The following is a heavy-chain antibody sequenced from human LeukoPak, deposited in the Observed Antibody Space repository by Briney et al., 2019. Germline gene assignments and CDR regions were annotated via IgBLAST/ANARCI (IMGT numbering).Heavy chain of an antibody. Sequence: ASVKVSCKASGYTFTGYYMHWVRQAPGQGLEWMGWINPNSGGTNYAQKFQGRVTMTRDTSISTAYMELSRLRSDDTAVYYCARASIAARGGWFDPWDQGTLVTVSS. CDR1: GYTFTGYY. J-gene: IGHJ5*02. CDR2: INPNSGGT. V-gene: IGHV1-2*02. CDR3: ARASIAARGGWFDP. D-gene: IGHD6-6*01.